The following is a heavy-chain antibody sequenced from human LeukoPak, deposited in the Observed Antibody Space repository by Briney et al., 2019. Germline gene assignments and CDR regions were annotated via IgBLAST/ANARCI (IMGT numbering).Heavy chain of an antibody. D-gene: IGHD2-15*01. CDR1: GFTFSGYE. CDR3: TRDSSYSLYY. V-gene: IGHV3-48*03. CDR2: ISSSGSTI. Sequence: GGSLRLSCAASGFTFSGYEMNWLRQAPGKGLEWVSCISSSGSTIYYADSVKGRFTISRDNAKNSLYLQMNSLRAEDWAVYYCTRDSSYSLYYWGHGTLVTVSS. J-gene: IGHJ4*01.